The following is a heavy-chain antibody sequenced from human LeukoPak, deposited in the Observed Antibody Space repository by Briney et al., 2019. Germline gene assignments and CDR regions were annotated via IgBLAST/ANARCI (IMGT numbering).Heavy chain of an antibody. CDR1: GYSFTSYW. V-gene: IGHV5-51*01. CDR2: TYPGDSDT. Sequence: GESLKISCKGSGYSFTSYWIGWVRQMPGKGLEWMGITYPGDSDTRYSPSFQGHVIGSADKSISTAYLQWSSLKASDTAMYYCARWGRRDYYFDYWGQGTLVTVSS. D-gene: IGHD2-15*01. CDR3: ARWGRRDYYFDY. J-gene: IGHJ4*02.